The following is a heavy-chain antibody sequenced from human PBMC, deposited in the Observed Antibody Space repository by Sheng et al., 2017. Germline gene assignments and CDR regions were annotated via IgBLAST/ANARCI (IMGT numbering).Heavy chain of an antibody. CDR1: GYSISSGYY. CDR2: IYHSGST. D-gene: IGHD1-26*01. Sequence: QVQLQESGPGLVKPSETLSLTCAVSGYSISSGYYWGWIRQPPGKGLEWIGSIYHSGSTYYNPSLKSRVTISVDTSKNQFSLKLSSVTAADTAVYYCARDAEWELGGQLDYWGQGTLVTVSS. CDR3: ARDAEWELGGQLDY. J-gene: IGHJ4*02. V-gene: IGHV4-38-2*02.